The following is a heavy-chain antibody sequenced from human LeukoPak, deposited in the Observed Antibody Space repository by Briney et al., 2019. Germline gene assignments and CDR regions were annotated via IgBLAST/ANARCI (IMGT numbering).Heavy chain of an antibody. J-gene: IGHJ4*02. CDR3: ALGLVTDY. V-gene: IGHV3-66*01. D-gene: IGHD3-9*01. CDR1: GFTISSNF. CDR2: IYSGGST. Sequence: PGGSLRLSCAASGFTISSNFMSWVRQAPGKGLEWVSDIYSGGSTYYTDSVKRRFTISIDNSKNTLYLQMNSLIVEDTAVYYCALGLVTDYWGQGTLGTVSP.